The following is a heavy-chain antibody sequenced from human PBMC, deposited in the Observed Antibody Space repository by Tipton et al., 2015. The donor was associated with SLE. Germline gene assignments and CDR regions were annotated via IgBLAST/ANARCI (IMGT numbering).Heavy chain of an antibody. D-gene: IGHD1-26*01. CDR2: INVNSGGA. Sequence: QLVQSGAEVKKPGASVRVSCKASGYRFNAYYMHWMRQAPGQGLEWMGWINVNSGGAIYAQKFQGRVTMTRDTSINTAYLELTSLRSDDTAVYYCTRVDSGNFHFDYWGQGTLVTVSS. V-gene: IGHV1-2*02. CDR1: GYRFNAYY. J-gene: IGHJ4*02. CDR3: TRVDSGNFHFDY.